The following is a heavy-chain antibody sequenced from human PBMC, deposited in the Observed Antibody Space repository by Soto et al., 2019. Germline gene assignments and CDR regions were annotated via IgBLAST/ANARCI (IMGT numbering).Heavy chain of an antibody. D-gene: IGHD6-13*01. V-gene: IGHV4-31*03. J-gene: IGHJ5*02. CDR3: ARVVATAGTRWFDP. CDR2: IYYSGST. CDR1: GGSISSGGYY. Sequence: TSETLSLTCTVSGGSISSGGYYWSWIRQHPGKGLEWIAYIYYSGSTYYNPSLQSRITISVDTSKNQFSLKLSSVTAADTAVYYCARVVATAGTRWFDPWGQGTLVTVSS.